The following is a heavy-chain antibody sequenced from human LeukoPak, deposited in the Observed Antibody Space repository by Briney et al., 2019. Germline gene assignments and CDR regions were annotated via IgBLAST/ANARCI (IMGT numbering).Heavy chain of an antibody. CDR2: IYYSGST. J-gene: IGHJ4*02. Sequence: NPSETLSLTCTVSGGSISSYYWSWIRQPPGKGLEWIGYIYYSGSTNYNPSLKSRVTISVDTSKNQFSLKLSSVTAEDTAVYYCARAARIAVADRFDYWGQGTLVTVSS. CDR1: GGSISSYY. CDR3: ARAARIAVADRFDY. D-gene: IGHD6-19*01. V-gene: IGHV4-59*01.